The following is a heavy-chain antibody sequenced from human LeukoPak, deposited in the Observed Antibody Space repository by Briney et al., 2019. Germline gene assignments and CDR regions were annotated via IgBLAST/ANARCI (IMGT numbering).Heavy chain of an antibody. CDR3: ATDLRDSSGWYLEIDY. D-gene: IGHD6-19*01. J-gene: IGHJ4*02. Sequence: ASVKVSCKVSGYTLTELSMHWVRQAPGKGLEWMGGFDPEDGETIYAQKFQGRVTMTEDTSTDTAYMELSSLRSEDTAVYYCATDLRDSSGWYLEIDYWGQGTLVTVSS. CDR2: FDPEDGET. CDR1: GYTLTELS. V-gene: IGHV1-24*01.